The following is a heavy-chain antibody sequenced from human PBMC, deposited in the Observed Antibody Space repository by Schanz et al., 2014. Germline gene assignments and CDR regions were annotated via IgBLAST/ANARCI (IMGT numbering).Heavy chain of an antibody. CDR1: GFTFDDYT. CDR3: ARSTSMYFLQ. Sequence: VQLVESGGVVVQPGGSLRLSCAASGFTFDDYTMHWVRQAPGKGLEWVSRINGDGSSTLYADSVKGRFTISRDNAKNTLYLQMNSLRAEDTAVYYCARSTSMYFLQWGQGTLVTVSS. CDR2: INGDGSST. D-gene: IGHD2-2*01. J-gene: IGHJ1*01. V-gene: IGHV3-43*01.